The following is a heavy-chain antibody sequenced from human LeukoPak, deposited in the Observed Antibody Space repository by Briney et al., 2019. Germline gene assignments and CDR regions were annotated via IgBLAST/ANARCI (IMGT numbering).Heavy chain of an antibody. CDR3: ARQPGGAAAFDV. CDR1: GGSIQSYL. Sequence: SETLSVTRKASGGSIQSYLWASIRQPPGKGLEWIAYIYYSGSTNYNQSLLSRVTISVDTSKNQFSLKLSSVTAADTAVYYCARQPGGAAAFDVWSQGTMVTVSS. V-gene: IGHV4-59*08. J-gene: IGHJ3*01. D-gene: IGHD6-13*01. CDR2: IYYSGST.